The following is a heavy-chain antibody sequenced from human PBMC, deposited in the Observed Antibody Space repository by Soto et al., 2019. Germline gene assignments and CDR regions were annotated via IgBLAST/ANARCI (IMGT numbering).Heavy chain of an antibody. D-gene: IGHD4-17*01. J-gene: IGHJ4*02. CDR3: ARGSAYSDYDLEY. CDR2: VSGTGGSA. V-gene: IGHV3-23*01. Sequence: LRLSCAASGFTFSSYAITWVRQSPGKGLEWVSGVSGTGGSAYYADSVKGRFTISRDKSTNTLYLHMNSLRAEDTAVYYCARGSAYSDYDLEYWGQGTLVTVSS. CDR1: GFTFSSYA.